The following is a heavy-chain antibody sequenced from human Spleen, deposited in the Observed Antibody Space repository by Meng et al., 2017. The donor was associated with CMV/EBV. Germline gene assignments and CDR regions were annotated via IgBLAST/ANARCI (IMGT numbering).Heavy chain of an antibody. CDR2: IRYDGSNK. D-gene: IGHD2-2*03. CDR1: GFTFSGYG. Sequence: GESLKISCAASGFTFSGYGMHWVRQAPGKGLEWVAFIRYDGSNKYYADSVKGRFTISRDNSKNTLYLQMNSLRAEDTAVYYCAKVGSMAIVVVPAAIVYGMDVWGQGTTVTVSS. J-gene: IGHJ6*02. V-gene: IGHV3-30*02. CDR3: AKVGSMAIVVVPAAIVYGMDV.